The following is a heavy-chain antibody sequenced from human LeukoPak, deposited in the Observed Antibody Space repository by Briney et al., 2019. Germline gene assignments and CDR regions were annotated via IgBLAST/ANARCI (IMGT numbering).Heavy chain of an antibody. CDR2: INPNSGGT. CDR3: ARGAERWLQFRTDAFDI. V-gene: IGHV1-2*06. CDR1: GYTFTGYY. D-gene: IGHD5-24*01. J-gene: IGHJ3*02. Sequence: ASVKVSCKASGYTFTGYYMHWVRQAPGHGLEWMGRINPNSGGTNYAQKFQGRVTMTRDTSISTAYMELSRLRSDDTAVYYCARGAERWLQFRTDAFDIWGQGTMVTVSS.